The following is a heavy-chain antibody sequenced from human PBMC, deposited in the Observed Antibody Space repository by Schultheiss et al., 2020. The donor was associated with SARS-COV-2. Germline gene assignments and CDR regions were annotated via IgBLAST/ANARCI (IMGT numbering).Heavy chain of an antibody. D-gene: IGHD3-10*01. J-gene: IGHJ5*02. CDR2: INHSGST. V-gene: IGHV4-34*01. Sequence: SQTLSLTCTISGGSISTYYWSWIRQPPGKGLEWIGEINHSGSTNYNPSLKSRVTISVDTSKNQFSLKLSSVTAADTAVYYCARGRRQSGYYGSGSYLGGNWFDPWGQGTLVTVSS. CDR1: GGSISTYY. CDR3: ARGRRQSGYYGSGSYLGGNWFDP.